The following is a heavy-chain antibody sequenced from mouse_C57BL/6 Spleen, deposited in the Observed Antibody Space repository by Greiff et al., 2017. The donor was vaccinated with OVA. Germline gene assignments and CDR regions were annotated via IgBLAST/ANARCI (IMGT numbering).Heavy chain of an antibody. J-gene: IGHJ2*01. CDR1: GYSFTGYY. V-gene: IGHV1-42*01. Sequence: EVQLQQSGPELVKPGASVKISCKASGYSFTGYYMNWVKQSPEKSLEWIGEINPSTGGTTYNQKFKAKATLTVDKSSSTAYTQLKSLTSEDSAVYYCAKRDGNYFDYWGQGTTLTVSS. CDR3: AKRDGNYFDY. D-gene: IGHD2-1*01. CDR2: INPSTGGT.